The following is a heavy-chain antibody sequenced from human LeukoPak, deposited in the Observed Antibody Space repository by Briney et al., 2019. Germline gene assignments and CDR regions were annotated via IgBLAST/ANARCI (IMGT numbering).Heavy chain of an antibody. CDR3: ARDRIPGGAAFDY. CDR1: GFTFSNYW. V-gene: IGHV3-74*01. D-gene: IGHD2-15*01. Sequence: GGSLRLSCVASGFTFSNYWMHWVRQAPGKGLVWVSRIKTDGSSTDYADSVKGRFTISRDNAKNTMYLQMDSLRAEDTAVYYCARDRIPGGAAFDYWGQGTLVTVSS. J-gene: IGHJ4*02. CDR2: IKTDGSST.